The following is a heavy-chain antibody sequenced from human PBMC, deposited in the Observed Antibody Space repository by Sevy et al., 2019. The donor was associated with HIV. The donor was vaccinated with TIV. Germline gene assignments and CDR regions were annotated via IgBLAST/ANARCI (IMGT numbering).Heavy chain of an antibody. CDR3: ARGGTMIVVVLDAFVI. V-gene: IGHV3-30-3*01. J-gene: IGHJ3*02. CDR1: GFTFSSYA. D-gene: IGHD3-22*01. CDR2: ISYDGSNK. Sequence: GGSLRLSCAASGFTFSSYAMHWVRQAPGKGLEWVAVISYDGSNKYYADSVKGRFTISRDNSKNTLYLQMNSLRAEDTAVYYCARGGTMIVVVLDAFVIWGKGTMVTVSS.